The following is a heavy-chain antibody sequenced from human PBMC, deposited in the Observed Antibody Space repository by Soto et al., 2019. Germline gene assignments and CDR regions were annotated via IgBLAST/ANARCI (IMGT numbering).Heavy chain of an antibody. J-gene: IGHJ4*02. CDR3: ARGWGYDSNDYYYAY. CDR2: IIPIFGTA. V-gene: IGHV1-69*01. CDR1: GGTFSRHA. Sequence: QVQLVQSGAEVRKPGSSVKVSCKASGGTFSRHAISWVRQAPGQGLEWVGGIIPIFGTANHAQKFQGRVTIIADEYTSTVYMELSSLRSEDTAMYYCARGWGYDSNDYYYAYWGQGTLVIVSS. D-gene: IGHD3-22*01.